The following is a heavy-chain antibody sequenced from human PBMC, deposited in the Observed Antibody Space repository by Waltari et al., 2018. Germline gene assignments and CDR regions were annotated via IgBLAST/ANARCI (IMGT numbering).Heavy chain of an antibody. CDR2: IYPDSGVS. CDR1: GYTFTDYR. CDR3: ARDYCNGGSCFFYYMDV. J-gene: IGHJ6*03. D-gene: IGHD2-15*01. Sequence: QVQLMQSGAEVKRPGASVKVSCKASGYTFTDYRMHWLRQAPGQGLEWMGWIYPDSGVSKYAQKFQGWVTMTRDTSISTAYMELSRLRSDDTAVYYCARDYCNGGSCFFYYMDVWGKGTTVTVSS. V-gene: IGHV1-2*04.